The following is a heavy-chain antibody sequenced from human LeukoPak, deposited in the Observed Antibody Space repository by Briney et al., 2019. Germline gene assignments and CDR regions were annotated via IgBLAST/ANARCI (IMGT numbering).Heavy chain of an antibody. D-gene: IGHD3-10*01. J-gene: IGHJ4*02. CDR3: ARRTVTMVRDGGYFDY. CDR2: IYYSGST. V-gene: IGHV4-59*08. Sequence: SETLSLTCTVSADSINNYYWSWIRQPPGKGLEWIGYIYYSGSTNYNPSLKSRVTISVDTSKNQSSLKLSSVTAADTAVYYCARRTVTMVRDGGYFDYWGQGTLVTVSS. CDR1: ADSINNYY.